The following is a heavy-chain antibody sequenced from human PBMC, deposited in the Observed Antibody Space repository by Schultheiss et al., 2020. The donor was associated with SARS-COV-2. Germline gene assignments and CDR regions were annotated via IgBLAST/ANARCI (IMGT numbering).Heavy chain of an antibody. V-gene: IGHV3-33*08. CDR3: ARDQEQWLLSHYYYYGMDV. Sequence: GESLKISCAASGFTFSSYSMNWVRQAPGKGLEWVAVIWYDGSNKYYADSVKGRFTISRDNSKNTLYLQMNSLRAEDTAVYYCARDQEQWLLSHYYYYGMDVWGQGTTVTVSS. CDR1: GFTFSSYS. J-gene: IGHJ6*02. D-gene: IGHD6-19*01. CDR2: IWYDGSNK.